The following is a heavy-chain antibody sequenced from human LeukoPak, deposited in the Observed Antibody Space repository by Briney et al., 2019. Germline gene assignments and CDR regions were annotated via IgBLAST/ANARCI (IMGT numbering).Heavy chain of an antibody. J-gene: IGHJ6*03. CDR1: GGSISSYY. CDR2: IYTSGST. V-gene: IGHV4-4*09. D-gene: IGHD6-13*01. Sequence: SETLSLTCTVSGGSISSYYWSWIRQPPGKGLEWIGYIYTSGSTNYNPPLKSRVTISVDTSKNQFSLKLSSVTAADTAVYYCASSIAATGINYYYMDVWGKGTTVTVSS. CDR3: ASSIAATGINYYYMDV.